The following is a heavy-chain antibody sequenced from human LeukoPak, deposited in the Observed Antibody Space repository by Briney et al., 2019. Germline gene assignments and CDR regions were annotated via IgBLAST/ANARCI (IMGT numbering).Heavy chain of an antibody. CDR3: AKSLGYYLDY. D-gene: IGHD3-16*01. CDR2: ISYDGSNK. V-gene: IGHV3-30*18. Sequence: PGGSLRLSCAASGFTFSSYGMHWVRQAPGKGLEWVAVISYDGSNKYYADSVKGRFTISRDNSKNTLYLQMNSLRAEDTAVYYCAKSLGYYLDYWGQETLVTVSS. CDR1: GFTFSSYG. J-gene: IGHJ4*02.